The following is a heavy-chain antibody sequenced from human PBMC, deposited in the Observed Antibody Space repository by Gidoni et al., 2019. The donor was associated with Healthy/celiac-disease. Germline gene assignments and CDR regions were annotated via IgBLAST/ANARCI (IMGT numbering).Heavy chain of an antibody. CDR2: IKSKTDGGTT. J-gene: IGHJ6*02. CDR3: TTGPHDYGDLSSYYYYGMDV. D-gene: IGHD4-17*01. CDR1: GFTFRNAW. V-gene: IGHV3-15*01. Sequence: EVQLVESGGGMVKPGGSLRTSCAAPGFTFRNAWMSWVRPAPGKGLEWVGRIKSKTDGGTTDYAAPVKGRFTISRDDSKNTLYLQMNSLKTEDTAVYYCTTGPHDYGDLSSYYYYGMDVWGQGTTVTVSS.